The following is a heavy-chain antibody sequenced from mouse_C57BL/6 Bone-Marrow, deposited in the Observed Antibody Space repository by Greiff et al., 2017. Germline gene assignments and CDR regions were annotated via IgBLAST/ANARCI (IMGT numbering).Heavy chain of an antibody. V-gene: IGHV1-81*01. CDR2: IYPRSGNT. D-gene: IGHD2-14*01. J-gene: IGHJ2*01. CDR1: GYTFTSYG. Sequence: QVQLKQSGAELARPGASVKLSCKASGYTFTSYGISWVKQRTGQGLEWIGEIYPRSGNTYYNEKFKGKATLTADKSSSTANMELRSLTSEDSAVYVGARERTMGTTGCHYFDYWGQGTTLTGAS. CDR3: ARERTMGTTGCHYFDY.